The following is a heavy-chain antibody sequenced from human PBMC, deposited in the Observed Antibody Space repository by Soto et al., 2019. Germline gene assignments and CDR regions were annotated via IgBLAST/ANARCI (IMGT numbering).Heavy chain of an antibody. J-gene: IGHJ4*02. V-gene: IGHV3-49*03. CDR2: IRSKAYGGTT. CDR3: TRDAPDKCVVPYDY. D-gene: IGHD2-15*01. CDR1: GFTFCDYF. Sequence: LRLSCTASGFTFCDYFMSWFRQAPGKGLEWLSFIRSKAYGGTTEYAASVKGRFTISREDSKSIAYLQMDSLTTEETAVYYCTRDAPDKCVVPYDYWGRGTLVTICS.